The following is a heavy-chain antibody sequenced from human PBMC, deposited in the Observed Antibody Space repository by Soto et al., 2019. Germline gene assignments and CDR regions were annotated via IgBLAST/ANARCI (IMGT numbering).Heavy chain of an antibody. CDR3: AKDIWFGELLYDY. CDR1: GFTFSNYA. D-gene: IGHD3-10*01. CDR2: ISGSGGST. V-gene: IGHV3-23*01. Sequence: GGSLRLSCAASGFTFSNYAMSWVRQAPGKGLEWVSAISGSGGSTYYADSVKGRFTISRDNSKNTLYLQMNSLRVEDTAVYYCAKDIWFGELLYDYWGQGTLVTVSS. J-gene: IGHJ4*02.